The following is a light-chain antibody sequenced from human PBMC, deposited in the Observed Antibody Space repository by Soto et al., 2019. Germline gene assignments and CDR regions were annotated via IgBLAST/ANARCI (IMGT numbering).Light chain of an antibody. CDR2: WAS. CDR3: QQYYSTAWT. J-gene: IGKJ1*01. Sequence: DIVMTQSPDSLAVSLGERATINCKSSQSVLYSSNNKNDLAWYQPKPGQPPKLPAYWASTRESVVPDRFSGSGSGTDFPLTITSLQPEDVAVFHRQQYYSTAWTLGHGT. CDR1: QSVLYSSNNKND. V-gene: IGKV4-1*01.